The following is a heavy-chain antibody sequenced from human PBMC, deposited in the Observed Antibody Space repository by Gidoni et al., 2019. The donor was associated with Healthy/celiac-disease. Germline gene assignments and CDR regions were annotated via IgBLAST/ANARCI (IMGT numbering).Heavy chain of an antibody. V-gene: IGHV4-59*08. J-gene: IGHJ4*02. CDR1: GGSISRYF. CDR3: ARHQLGGYDFDY. D-gene: IGHD5-12*01. CDR2: IYSSGGT. Sequence: QVQLQESGPGLVKPSETLSRTCTVSGGSISRYFWSWIRQPPGKGLEWIGYIYSSGGTDYNPSLKSRLTISVDGSNNQFFLKLSSVTAADTAIYYCARHQLGGYDFDYWGQGTLVTVSS.